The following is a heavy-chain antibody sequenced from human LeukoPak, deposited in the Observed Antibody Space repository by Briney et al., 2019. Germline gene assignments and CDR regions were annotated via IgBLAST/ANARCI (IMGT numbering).Heavy chain of an antibody. Sequence: PGGSLRLSCAASGFTFSSNAMSWVRQAPGKGLEWVSAISGSGGSTYYADSVKGRFTISRDNSKNTLYLQMNSLRAEDTAVYYCAKRIAVAGTFDYWGQGTLVTVSS. CDR3: AKRIAVAGTFDY. V-gene: IGHV3-23*01. CDR1: GFTFSSNA. J-gene: IGHJ4*02. CDR2: ISGSGGST. D-gene: IGHD6-19*01.